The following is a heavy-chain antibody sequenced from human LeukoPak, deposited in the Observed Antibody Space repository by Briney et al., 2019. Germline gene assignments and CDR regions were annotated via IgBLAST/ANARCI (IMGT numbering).Heavy chain of an antibody. CDR3: ARGRSYRNFDY. V-gene: IGHV3-48*03. J-gene: IGHJ4*02. D-gene: IGHD3-10*01. Sequence: GGSLRLSCVASGFNFIGYEMHWVRQAPGRGLEWVSYINSRGSTTYYGHSVKGRFTISRDNAENSLYSEMNSLRVEDTALYYCARGRSYRNFDYWGQGTLVTVSS. CDR1: GFNFIGYE. CDR2: INSRGSTT.